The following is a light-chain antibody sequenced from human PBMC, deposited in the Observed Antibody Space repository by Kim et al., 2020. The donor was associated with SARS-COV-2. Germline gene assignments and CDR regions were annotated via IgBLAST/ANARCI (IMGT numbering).Light chain of an antibody. Sequence: SPGERATLSCRASQTVGSNFLAWYQQKTGQAPRLLIFAASSRATGIPDRFSGGGSGTDFTLTIDRLEPEDFAMYYCQQYSRSPITFGGGTKVDIK. CDR1: QTVGSNF. CDR3: QQYSRSPIT. J-gene: IGKJ4*01. V-gene: IGKV3-20*01. CDR2: AAS.